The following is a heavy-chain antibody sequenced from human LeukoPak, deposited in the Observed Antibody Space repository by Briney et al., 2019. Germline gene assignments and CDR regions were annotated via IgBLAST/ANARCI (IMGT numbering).Heavy chain of an antibody. CDR1: GGSISSGSYY. CDR3: ARETSLWFDP. Sequence: SQTLSLTCTVSGGSISSGSYYWSWIRQPAGKGLEWVGRIYTSGSTNYNPSLKSRVTISVDTSKNQFSLNPSSVTVADTAVYYCARETSLWFDPWGQGTLVTVSS. J-gene: IGHJ5*02. V-gene: IGHV4-61*02. CDR2: IYTSGST.